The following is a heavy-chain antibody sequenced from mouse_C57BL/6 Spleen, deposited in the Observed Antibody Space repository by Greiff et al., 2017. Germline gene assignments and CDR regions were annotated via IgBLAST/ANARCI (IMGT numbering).Heavy chain of an antibody. D-gene: IGHD1-1*01. CDR3: ARSGGSSSPWYFDV. CDR1: GYSFTGYY. CDR2: IYPYNGVS. Sequence: VQLKESGPELVKPGASVKISCKASGYSFTGYYMHWVKQSHGNILDWIGYIYPYNGVSSYNQKFKGKATLTVDKSSSTAYMELRSLTSEDSAVYYCARSGGSSSPWYFDVWGTGTTVTVSS. J-gene: IGHJ1*03. V-gene: IGHV1-31*01.